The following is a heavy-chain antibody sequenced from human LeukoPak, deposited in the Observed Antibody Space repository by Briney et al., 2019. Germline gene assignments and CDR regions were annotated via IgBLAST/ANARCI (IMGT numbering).Heavy chain of an antibody. V-gene: IGHV4-39*07. D-gene: IGHD2-15*01. CDR2: VSYRGGT. Sequence: SETLSLTCSVSGDSISSSGYYWGWIRQPPGKGLEWIGSVSYRGGTYYNPSLKTRVTISVDTSKNQFSLRLSSVTAADTAVYFCARDSRYCSGGNCHLRFDYWGQGTLVTVSS. CDR3: ARDSRYCSGGNCHLRFDY. J-gene: IGHJ4*02. CDR1: GDSISSSGYY.